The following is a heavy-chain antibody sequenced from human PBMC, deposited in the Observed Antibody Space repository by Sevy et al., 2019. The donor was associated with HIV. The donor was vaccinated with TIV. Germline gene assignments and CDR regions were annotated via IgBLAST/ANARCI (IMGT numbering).Heavy chain of an antibody. J-gene: IGHJ6*02. V-gene: IGHV3-48*01. CDR3: ARDGGYSDYCMDL. D-gene: IGHD2-15*01. CDR2: INIGSNII. Sequence: GGSLRLSCVASGFTFSSYNFNWVRQAPGKGLELISFINIGSNIISHADSVKGRFTISRDSVKKSLYLQMNSLRVEDTAVYYCARDGGYSDYCMDLWGQGTTVTVSS. CDR1: GFTFSSYN.